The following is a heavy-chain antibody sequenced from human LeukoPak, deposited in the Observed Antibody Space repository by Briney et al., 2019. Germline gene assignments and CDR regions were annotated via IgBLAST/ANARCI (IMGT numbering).Heavy chain of an antibody. CDR3: TRSPSLGGRYWGFDY. D-gene: IGHD1-26*01. V-gene: IGHV3-74*01. CDR1: GFTFSSYW. J-gene: IGHJ4*02. CDR2: INTDGSST. Sequence: GGSLRLSCAASGFTFSSYWMHWVRQAPGKGLVWVSGINTDGSSTSYADSVKGRFTVSRDNAKNTLYLQMNSLRAEDTAVYYCTRSPSLGGRYWGFDYWGQGALVTVSS.